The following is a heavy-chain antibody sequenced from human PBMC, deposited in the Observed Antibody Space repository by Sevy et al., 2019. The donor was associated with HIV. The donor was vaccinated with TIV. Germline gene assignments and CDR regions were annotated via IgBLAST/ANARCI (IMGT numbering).Heavy chain of an antibody. V-gene: IGHV3-66*01. CDR2: IYIAGRT. Sequence: GGSLRLSCAVSGFTVSDNYMNWVRQAPGKGLEWVSIIYIAGRTYYADSVRGRFTISRDKAKNTLYLQMNSLRVEDTAVYYGLREYLVLGEYNYYGMDVWGQAPTVTVSS. J-gene: IGHJ6*02. D-gene: IGHD3-16*01. CDR3: LREYLVLGEYNYYGMDV. CDR1: GFTVSDNY.